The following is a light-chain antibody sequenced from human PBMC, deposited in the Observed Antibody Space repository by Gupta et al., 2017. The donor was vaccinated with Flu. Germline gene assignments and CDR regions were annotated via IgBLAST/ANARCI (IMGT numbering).Light chain of an antibody. CDR3: QVWDTSSDSV. CDR1: DIGRKS. V-gene: IGLV3-21*02. CDR2: DDS. Sequence: SYVLTQPPSVSVAPGQTARITCGGNDIGRKSVHWYQQKPGQGPVLVVHDDSDRPSGIPERFSGSNSVNTATLTISRVEVGDEADYYGQVWDTSSDSVFGTGTKVTVL. J-gene: IGLJ1*01.